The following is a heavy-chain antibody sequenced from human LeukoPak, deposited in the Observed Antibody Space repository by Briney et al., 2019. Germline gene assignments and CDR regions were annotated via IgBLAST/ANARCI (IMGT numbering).Heavy chain of an antibody. J-gene: IGHJ3*02. V-gene: IGHV3-30*02. D-gene: IGHD1-26*01. Sequence: GGSLRLSCAASGFSFSSYGMHWVRQAPGKGLGWVAFIRYDGSNKYDADSVKGRFTISRDNSKNTLYLQMNSLRPEDTAVYYCAKELRGGTYDGFDIWGQGTMVTVSS. CDR3: AKELRGGTYDGFDI. CDR2: IRYDGSNK. CDR1: GFSFSSYG.